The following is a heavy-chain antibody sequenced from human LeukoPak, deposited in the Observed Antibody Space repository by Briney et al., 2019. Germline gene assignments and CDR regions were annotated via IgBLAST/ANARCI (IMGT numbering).Heavy chain of an antibody. V-gene: IGHV4-59*06. CDR3: ARDDSSSWYNYFDY. D-gene: IGHD6-13*01. CDR2: IYYSGST. CDR1: GGSISSYY. J-gene: IGHJ4*02. Sequence: PSETLSLTCTVSGGSISSYYWSWIRQHPGKGLEWIGYIYYSGSTYYNPSLKSRVTISVDTSKNQFSLKLSSVTAADTAVYYCARDDSSSWYNYFDYWGQGTLVTVSS.